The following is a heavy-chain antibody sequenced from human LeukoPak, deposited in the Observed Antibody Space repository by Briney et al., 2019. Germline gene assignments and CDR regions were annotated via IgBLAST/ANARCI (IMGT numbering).Heavy chain of an antibody. Sequence: TGGSLRLSCAASGFSVSSNYMNWVRQAPGKGLEWVSIIYSGGTTYYADSVKGRFTISRDNSKNTLHLQMNSLRAEDTAVYYCARDLGPKPFGDFDYWGQGTLVTVSS. J-gene: IGHJ4*02. CDR2: IYSGGTT. CDR1: GFSVSSNY. CDR3: ARDLGPKPFGDFDY. V-gene: IGHV3-53*01. D-gene: IGHD3-16*01.